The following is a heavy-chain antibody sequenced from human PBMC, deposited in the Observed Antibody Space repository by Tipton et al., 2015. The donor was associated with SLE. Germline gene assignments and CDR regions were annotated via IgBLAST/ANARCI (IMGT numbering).Heavy chain of an antibody. V-gene: IGHV3-30*02. D-gene: IGHD6-19*01. Sequence: QLVQSGGGVVQPGGSLRLSCAASGFTFSSYAMHWVRQAPGKGLEWVAFIRSDGSKKNYADSVKGRFTVSRDNSKNTLYLELNSLRPEDTAVYYCARDFAYSSGWSWGQGTLVVVST. CDR1: GFTFSSYA. J-gene: IGHJ5*02. CDR2: IRSDGSKK. CDR3: ARDFAYSSGWS.